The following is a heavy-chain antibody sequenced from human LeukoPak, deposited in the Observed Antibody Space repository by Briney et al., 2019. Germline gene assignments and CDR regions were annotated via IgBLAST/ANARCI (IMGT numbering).Heavy chain of an antibody. D-gene: IGHD1-7*01. CDR2: ISSSSSYI. V-gene: IGHV3-21*01. Sequence: GGSLRLSCAASGFTFSSYSMNWVRQAPGKGLEWVSSISSSSSYIYYADSVKGRFTISRDNAKNSLYLQMNSLRAEDTAVYYCARGQENYGYTFDYWGQGTLVTVSS. CDR1: GFTFSSYS. CDR3: ARGQENYGYTFDY. J-gene: IGHJ4*02.